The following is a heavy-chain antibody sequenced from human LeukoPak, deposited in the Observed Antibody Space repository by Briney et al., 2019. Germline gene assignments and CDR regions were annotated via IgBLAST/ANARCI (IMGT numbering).Heavy chain of an antibody. J-gene: IGHJ3*02. CDR1: GGSMSSYY. CDR2: IMTNGST. V-gene: IGHV4-59*01. CDR3: ARVGAYGGNSPRTIDS. D-gene: IGHD4-23*01. Sequence: SETLSLTCPVSGGSMSSYYWGWIRHPPGKQLDWIAYIMTNGSTKYSPSLKTGVSLSINTYKTHFSLNLTSGNPAAEDAFYCARVGAYGGNSPRTIDSWGQGTMFFVAS.